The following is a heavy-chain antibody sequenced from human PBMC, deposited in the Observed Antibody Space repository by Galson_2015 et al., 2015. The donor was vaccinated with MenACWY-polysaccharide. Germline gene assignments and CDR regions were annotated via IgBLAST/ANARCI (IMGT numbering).Heavy chain of an antibody. V-gene: IGHV1-46*01. CDR3: VRALGGSGGSSGY. D-gene: IGHD6-19*01. J-gene: IGHJ4*02. CDR1: GYTFSGYL. CDR2: MNPSSGST. Sequence: SVKVSCKASGYTFSGYLMHWVRHAPGQGLEWMGIMNPSSGSTTYAQKFQGRLTMTRDTSTSIVYMELSSLTSEDTAVYYCVRALGGSGGSSGYWGQGTLVTVSS.